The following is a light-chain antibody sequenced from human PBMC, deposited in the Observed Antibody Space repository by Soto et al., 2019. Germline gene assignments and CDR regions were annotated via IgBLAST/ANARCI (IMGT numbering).Light chain of an antibody. V-gene: IGKV3-15*01. CDR3: QQHGQWPIT. Sequence: EIVMPQSPATLSVSPVERATLSCRASQSVSSNLAWYQQKPGQAPRLLIYGASTRATGIPARFSGSGSGTEFTLTISSLQPEDFATYYCQQHGQWPITFGQGTRLEIK. CDR1: QSVSSN. J-gene: IGKJ5*01. CDR2: GAS.